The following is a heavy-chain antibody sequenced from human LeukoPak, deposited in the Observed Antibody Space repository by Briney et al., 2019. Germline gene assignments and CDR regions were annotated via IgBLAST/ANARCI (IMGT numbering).Heavy chain of an antibody. D-gene: IGHD2-2*03. J-gene: IGHJ4*02. CDR3: ATGYCSSTNCRIDY. Sequence: ASAKVSCKASGYTFTSYGISWVRQAPGQGLEWMGWIRVYNGDTNYAQKLQGRVTMTTDTSTSTAYMELRSLRSDDTAVYYCATGYCSSTNCRIDYWGQGTLVSVSS. CDR1: GYTFTSYG. V-gene: IGHV1-18*01. CDR2: IRVYNGDT.